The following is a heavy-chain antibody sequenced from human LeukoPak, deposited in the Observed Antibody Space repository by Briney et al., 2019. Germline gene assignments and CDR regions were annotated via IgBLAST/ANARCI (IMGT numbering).Heavy chain of an antibody. V-gene: IGHV1-69*04. CDR2: IIPILGIT. CDR3: AREPTGTTNPPDY. D-gene: IGHD1-7*01. J-gene: IGHJ4*02. CDR1: GGTFSSYT. Sequence: SVTLSCKASGGTFSSYTISWVRQAPGQGLEWMGRIIPILGITNYAQKFRGRVTITADKSTSTAYMELSSLRSEDTAVYYCAREPTGTTNPPDYWGQGTLVTVSS.